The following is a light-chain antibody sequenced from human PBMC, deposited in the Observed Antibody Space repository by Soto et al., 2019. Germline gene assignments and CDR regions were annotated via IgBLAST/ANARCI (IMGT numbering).Light chain of an antibody. CDR3: LQYKNWPRT. V-gene: IGKV3-15*01. J-gene: IGKJ1*01. CDR2: GAS. Sequence: ETVMTQSAATLSVSPGERATLSCRASQSVSSNLAWYQQKPGQAPRLLIYGASTRVTGIPARFSGSGSGTEFTLTISSLQSEDFAVYYCLQYKNWPRTFGQGTKLEIK. CDR1: QSVSSN.